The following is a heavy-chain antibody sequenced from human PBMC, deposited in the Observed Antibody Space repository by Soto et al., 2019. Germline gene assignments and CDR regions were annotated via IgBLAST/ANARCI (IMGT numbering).Heavy chain of an antibody. J-gene: IGHJ3*02. D-gene: IGHD6-13*01. V-gene: IGHV4-59*01. Sequence: QVQLQESGPGLVKPSETLSLTCTVSGGSISSYYWRWIRQPPGKGLEWIGYIYYRGSTNYNPSLKRRATIAVHTTKNQFSLKMSSVTAADTAVYYCARDLVAAAGYAFDIWGQGTMVTDSS. CDR2: IYYRGST. CDR3: ARDLVAAAGYAFDI. CDR1: GGSISSYY.